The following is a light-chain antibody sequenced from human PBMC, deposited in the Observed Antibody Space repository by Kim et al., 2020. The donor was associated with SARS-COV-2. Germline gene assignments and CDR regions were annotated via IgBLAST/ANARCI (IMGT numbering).Light chain of an antibody. CDR2: GKN. J-gene: IGLJ2*01. Sequence: VDLGKTVKNTCQGDSLRSYYATRNQRKPGQAPILCIYGKNNRHSGIPDRFAGSSSGNTASLTITGTQAGDEAGYYCNSRDSNDNVVFGGGTQLTVL. CDR3: NSRDSNDNVV. V-gene: IGLV3-19*01. CDR1: SLRSYY.